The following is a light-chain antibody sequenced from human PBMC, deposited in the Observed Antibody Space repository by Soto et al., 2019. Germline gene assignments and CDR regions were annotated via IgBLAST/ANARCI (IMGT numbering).Light chain of an antibody. CDR1: QDIGKD. J-gene: IGKJ1*01. CDR3: LQHNNYPRA. CDR2: AAS. V-gene: IGKV1-17*01. Sequence: DIQMTQSPSSLSASVGDRVTITCRASQDIGKDLVWYQQRPGKAPKRLIYAASSLQSGVPSRFSGSGSGTEFILTISSLQPEDFATYYCLQHNNYPRAFGQGTKVEIK.